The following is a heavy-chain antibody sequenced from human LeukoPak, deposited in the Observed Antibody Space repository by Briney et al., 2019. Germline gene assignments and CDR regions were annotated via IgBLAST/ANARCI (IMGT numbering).Heavy chain of an antibody. CDR2: IYSGGTT. CDR3: ARMNDYYFDY. Sequence: GGSLRLSCAASGFTVSSNYMSWVRQAPGKGLEWVSVIYSGGTTYYADSVKGRFTISRDNSKNTLYLQMNSLRAEDTAVYYCARMNDYYFDYWGQGTLVTVSS. J-gene: IGHJ4*02. D-gene: IGHD2-21*02. CDR1: GFTVSSNY. V-gene: IGHV3-66*01.